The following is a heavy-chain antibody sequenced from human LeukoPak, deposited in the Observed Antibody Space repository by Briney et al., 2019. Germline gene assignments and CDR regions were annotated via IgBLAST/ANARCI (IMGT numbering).Heavy chain of an antibody. CDR2: ITGSSSYI. V-gene: IGHV3-21*01. CDR3: ASGFSSSPYFDY. CDR1: RFTFSTYY. Sequence: GGSLRLSCAASRFTFSTYYMNWVRQAPGKGLEWVSFITGSSSYIYYTASVKGRFTISRDNAKNSLFLQMNSLRDEDTAVYYCASGFSSSPYFDYWGQGTLVTVSS. D-gene: IGHD6-6*01. J-gene: IGHJ4*02.